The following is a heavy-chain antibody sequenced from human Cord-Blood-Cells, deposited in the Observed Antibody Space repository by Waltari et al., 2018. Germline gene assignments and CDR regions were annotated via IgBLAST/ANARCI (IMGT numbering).Heavy chain of an antibody. Sequence: QLQLQESGPGLVKPSETLSLTCTVSGGSISSSSYYWGWIRQPPRKGLEWIGSIYYSGSTYYNPSLKSRVTISVDTSKNQFSLKLGSVTAADTAVYYCARGPPYDSSGYYYFDYWGQGTLVTVSS. CDR1: GGSISSSSYY. CDR2: IYYSGST. D-gene: IGHD3-22*01. V-gene: IGHV4-39*07. CDR3: ARGPPYDSSGYYYFDY. J-gene: IGHJ4*02.